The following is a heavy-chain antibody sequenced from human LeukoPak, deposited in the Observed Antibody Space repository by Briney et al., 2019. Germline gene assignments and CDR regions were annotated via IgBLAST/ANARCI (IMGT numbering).Heavy chain of an antibody. Sequence: SETLSLTCTVSGGSISSGSYYWSWIRQPAGKGLEWIGRIYTSGSTNYNPSLKSRVTISVDTSKNQFSLKLSSVTAADTAVYYCARVIKGIAAAGYYYYYYMDVWGKGTTVTVS. CDR3: ARVIKGIAAAGYYYYYYMDV. CDR1: GGSISSGSYY. D-gene: IGHD6-13*01. V-gene: IGHV4-61*02. CDR2: IYTSGST. J-gene: IGHJ6*03.